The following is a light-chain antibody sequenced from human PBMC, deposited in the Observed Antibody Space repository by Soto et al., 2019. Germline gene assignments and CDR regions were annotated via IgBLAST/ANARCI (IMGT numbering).Light chain of an antibody. V-gene: IGKV1-5*01. CDR2: DAS. J-gene: IGKJ1*01. CDR1: QSITNR. Sequence: GDRVTITCRASQSITNRLAWYQQKPGKAPKLLIYDASSLQSGVPSRFSGSGSGTEFTLTISSLQPDDFATYYCQQYKSYSGTFGQGTKVDI. CDR3: QQYKSYSGT.